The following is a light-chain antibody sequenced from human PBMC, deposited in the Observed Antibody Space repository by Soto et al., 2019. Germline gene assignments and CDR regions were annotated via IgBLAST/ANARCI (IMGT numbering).Light chain of an antibody. CDR3: SSYTSVTSVI. CDR2: EVN. J-gene: IGLJ2*01. CDR1: SSDVGSYNY. Sequence: QSVLTHPASVSGSPGQSITVSCTGTSSDVGSYNYVSWYQQRPDKAPQLIIYEVNNRPSGVSDRFSGSQSATTASLTISGLQAEDEADYYCSSYTSVTSVICGGAT. V-gene: IGLV2-14*01.